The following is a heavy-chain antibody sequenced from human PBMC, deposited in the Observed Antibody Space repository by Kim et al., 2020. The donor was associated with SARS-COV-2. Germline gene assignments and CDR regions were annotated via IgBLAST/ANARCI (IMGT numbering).Heavy chain of an antibody. D-gene: IGHD2-8*01. Sequence: GGSLRLSCAASGFTFSNYAMNWVRQAPGKGLEWVSAITADPGSTYYVDSVKGRFTSSRDNSKNTLSLQMSSLRAEDTAGYYCATAVSQTYYYGMDVWGQGTTVTVSS. CDR2: ITADPGST. CDR3: ATAVSQTYYYGMDV. J-gene: IGHJ6*02. V-gene: IGHV3-23*01. CDR1: GFTFSNYA.